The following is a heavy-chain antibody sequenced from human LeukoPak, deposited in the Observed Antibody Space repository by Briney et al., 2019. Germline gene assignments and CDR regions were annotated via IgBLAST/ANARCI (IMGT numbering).Heavy chain of an antibody. CDR3: ARDGPYVAGLYYYYYMDV. D-gene: IGHD6-19*01. Sequence: PSETLSLTCTVSGGSISSYYWSWIRQPAGKGLEWIGRIYTSGGTNYNPSLKSRVTMSVDTSKNQFSLKLSSVTAADTAVYYCARDGPYVAGLYYYYYMDVWGKGTTVTVSS. CDR2: IYTSGGT. CDR1: GGSISSYY. J-gene: IGHJ6*03. V-gene: IGHV4-4*07.